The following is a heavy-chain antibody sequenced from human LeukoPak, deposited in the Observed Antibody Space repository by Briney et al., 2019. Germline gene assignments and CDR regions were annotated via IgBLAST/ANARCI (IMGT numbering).Heavy chain of an antibody. D-gene: IGHD1-20*01. CDR2: INHSGST. J-gene: IGHJ4*02. V-gene: IGHV4-34*01. CDR1: GGSYSGYY. CDR3: ARLITGMNDLDY. Sequence: PSETLSLTCAVYGGSYSGYYWSWIRQPPGKGLEWIGEINHSGSTNYNPSLKSRVTISVDTSKNQFSLKLSSVTAADTAVYYCARLITGMNDLDYWGQGTLVTVSS.